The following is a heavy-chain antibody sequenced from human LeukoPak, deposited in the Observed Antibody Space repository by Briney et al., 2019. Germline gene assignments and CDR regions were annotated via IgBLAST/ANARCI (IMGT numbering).Heavy chain of an antibody. CDR3: ARGDYGDRNNHYYMDV. V-gene: IGHV4-59*12. CDR2: IYYSGST. J-gene: IGHJ6*03. CDR1: GGSISSYY. Sequence: SETLSLTCTVSGGSISSYYWSWIRQPPGKGLEWIGYIYYSGSTNYNPSLKSRVTISVDTSKNQFSLKLSSVTAADTAVYYCARGDYGDRNNHYYMDVWGKGTTVTVSS. D-gene: IGHD4-17*01.